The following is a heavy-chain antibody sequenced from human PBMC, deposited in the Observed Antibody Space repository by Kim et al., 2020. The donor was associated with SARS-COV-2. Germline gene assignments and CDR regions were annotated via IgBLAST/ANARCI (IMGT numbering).Heavy chain of an antibody. D-gene: IGHD2-2*03. CDR3: MKGGWGWIWDH. CDR2: IDGSDGTT. V-gene: IGHV3-23*01. CDR1: GFTFTGYA. J-gene: IGHJ4*02. Sequence: GGSLRLSCTTSGFTFTGYAMSWVRQAPGKGLAWVSSIDGSDGTTYYVDSVKGRFTISRDNSKNTLYLQMNSLRADDTAVYYCMKGGWGWIWDHWGQGTRV.